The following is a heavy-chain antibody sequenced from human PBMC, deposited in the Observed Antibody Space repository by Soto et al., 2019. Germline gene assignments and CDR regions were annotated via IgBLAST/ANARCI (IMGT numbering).Heavy chain of an antibody. J-gene: IGHJ5*02. CDR1: RATFTSYY. CDR2: INPHGGST. CDR3: ARSSGGNFGIIIEGTKWFAP. D-gene: IGHD1-26*01. V-gene: IGHV1-46*01. Sequence: ASVKVSCKAPRATFTSYYINWVRQAPGQGLEWMGVINPHGGSTAYAQKFKGRVTLTRDTSASTVYMEVSSLTSEDTAMYYCARSSGGNFGIIIEGTKWFAPWGQGTLVTVSS.